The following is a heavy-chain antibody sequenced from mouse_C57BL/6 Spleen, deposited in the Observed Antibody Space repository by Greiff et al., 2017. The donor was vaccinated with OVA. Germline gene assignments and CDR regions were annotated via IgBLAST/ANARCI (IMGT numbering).Heavy chain of an antibody. D-gene: IGHD2-3*01. CDR2: FYPGSGSI. CDR1: GYTFTEYT. J-gene: IGHJ3*01. CDR3: ARHEDIIYDGRRVHPTWFAY. V-gene: IGHV1-62-2*01. Sequence: VQLQQSGAELVKPGASVKLSCKASGYTFTEYTIHWVKQRSGQGLEWIGWFYPGSGSIKYNEKFKDKATLTADKSSSTVYMELSRLTSEDSAVYVSARHEDIIYDGRRVHPTWFAYWGQGTLVTVSA.